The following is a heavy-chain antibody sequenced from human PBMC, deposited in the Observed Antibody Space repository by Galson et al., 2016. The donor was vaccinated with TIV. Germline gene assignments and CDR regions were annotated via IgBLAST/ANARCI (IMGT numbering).Heavy chain of an antibody. CDR3: AKVPSSGFSYYYGIDV. Sequence: SLRLSCAAPGFTFSSFAVSWVRQAPGKGLEWVSGISAGGGRTNYADSVKGRFTISRDNPKNTLYLQMSSLRAEDTAVYYCAKVPSSGFSYYYGIDVWGQGTTVTVS. D-gene: IGHD3-22*01. J-gene: IGHJ6*02. CDR2: ISAGGGRT. V-gene: IGHV3-23*01. CDR1: GFTFSSFA.